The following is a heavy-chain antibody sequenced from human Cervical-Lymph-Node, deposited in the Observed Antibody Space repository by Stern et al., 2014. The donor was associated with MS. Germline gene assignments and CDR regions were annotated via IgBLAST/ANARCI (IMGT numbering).Heavy chain of an antibody. CDR3: AREVAGHRLGMMDV. D-gene: IGHD6-19*01. J-gene: IGHJ6*02. CDR2: INPSGGSP. Sequence: QLGQSGAEVKTPGASVKLSCKASGYPFTSYYMHWVRQAPGQGLEWMGIINPSGGSPTYAQKFQGRVTMTRDTSTSTVYMELSSLRSEDTAVYYCAREVAGHRLGMMDVWGQGTSVTVSS. CDR1: GYPFTSYY. V-gene: IGHV1-46*01.